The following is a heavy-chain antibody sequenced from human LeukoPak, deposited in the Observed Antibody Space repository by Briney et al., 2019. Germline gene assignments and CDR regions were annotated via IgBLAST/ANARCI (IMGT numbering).Heavy chain of an antibody. V-gene: IGHV3-9*01. CDR2: ISWNSGSI. CDR1: GFTFDDYA. CDR3: AKDASSGWPHHWYFDL. D-gene: IGHD6-19*01. J-gene: IGHJ2*01. Sequence: GGSLRLSCAAPGFTFDDYAMHWVRHAPGKGLEWVSGISWNSGSIGYADSVKGRFTISRDNAKNSLYLQMNSLRAEDTALYYCAKDASSGWPHHWYFDLWGRGTLVTVSS.